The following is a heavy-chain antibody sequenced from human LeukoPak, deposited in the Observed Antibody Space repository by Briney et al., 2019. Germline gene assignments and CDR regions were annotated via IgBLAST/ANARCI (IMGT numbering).Heavy chain of an antibody. CDR3: ATAGTAIGPYAFFDY. CDR1: GFTFSSYA. V-gene: IGHV3-30*04. J-gene: IGHJ4*02. CDR2: ISYDGSNK. Sequence: GGSLRLSCAASGFTFSSYAMHWVRQAPGKGLEWVAVISYDGSNKYYADSVKGRFTISRDNSKNTLYLQMNSLRSEDTAVYYCATAGTAIGPYAFFDYWGQGTLVTVSS. D-gene: IGHD5-18*01.